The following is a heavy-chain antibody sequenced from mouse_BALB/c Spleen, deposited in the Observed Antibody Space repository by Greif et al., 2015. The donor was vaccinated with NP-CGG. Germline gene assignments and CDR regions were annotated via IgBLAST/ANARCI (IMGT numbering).Heavy chain of an antibody. Sequence: EVQLQQSGPGLVKPSQSLSLTCTVTGYSITSDYAWNWIRQFPGNKLEWMGYISYSGSTSYNPSPKSRISITRDTSKNQFFLQLNAVTTEDTATYYCAANWEDYAMDYWGQGTSVTVSS. CDR2: ISYSGST. CDR1: GYSITSDYA. D-gene: IGHD4-1*01. V-gene: IGHV3-2*02. CDR3: AANWEDYAMDY. J-gene: IGHJ4*01.